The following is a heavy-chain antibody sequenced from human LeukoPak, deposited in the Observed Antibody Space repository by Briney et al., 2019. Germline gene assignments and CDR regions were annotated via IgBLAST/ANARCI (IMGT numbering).Heavy chain of an antibody. V-gene: IGHV3-7*03. D-gene: IGHD2-2*01. Sequence: GGSLRLSCAASGFTFSSYWMSWVRQAPGKGLEWVANIKQDGSQKYYVDSVKGRFTTSRDNAKNSLYLQMNSLRAEDTARYYCASISVEVCYGHWGQGTLVTVSS. CDR2: IKQDGSQK. J-gene: IGHJ4*02. CDR1: GFTFSSYW. CDR3: ASISVEVCYGH.